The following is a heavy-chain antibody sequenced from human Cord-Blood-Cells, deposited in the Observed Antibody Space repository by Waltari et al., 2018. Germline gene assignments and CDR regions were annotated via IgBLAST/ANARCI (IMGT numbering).Heavy chain of an antibody. D-gene: IGHD2-15*01. CDR1: GGTLRSSA. J-gene: IGHJ5*02. Sequence: QVQLVQSGAAVKTPGSSVKVSSKASGGTLRSSAVSWVRQAPGQGLEWMGGIIPIFGTANYAQKFQGRVTITADESTSTAYMELSSLRSEDTAVYYCARAQVVRTVSWFDPWGQGTLVTVSS. V-gene: IGHV1-69*01. CDR2: IIPIFGTA. CDR3: ARAQVVRTVSWFDP.